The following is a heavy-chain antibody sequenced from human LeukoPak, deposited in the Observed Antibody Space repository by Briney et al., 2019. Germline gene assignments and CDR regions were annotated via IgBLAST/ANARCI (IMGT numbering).Heavy chain of an antibody. CDR3: AKRGVVIRVILVGFHKEAYYFDS. V-gene: IGHV3-23*01. CDR1: GITLSNYG. Sequence: PGGSLRLSCAVSGITLSNYGMSWVRQAPRKGLEWVGGISDSGGRTNYADSVKGRFTISRDNPKNTLYLQMNSLGAEDTAVYFCAKRGVVIRVILVGFHKEAYYFDSWGQGALVTVSS. CDR2: ISDSGGRT. J-gene: IGHJ4*02. D-gene: IGHD3-22*01.